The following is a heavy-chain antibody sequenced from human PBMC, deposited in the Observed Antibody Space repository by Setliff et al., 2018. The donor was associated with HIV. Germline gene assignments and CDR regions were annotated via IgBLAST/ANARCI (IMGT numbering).Heavy chain of an antibody. D-gene: IGHD1-26*01. J-gene: IGHJ4*02. CDR1: GGSISSGSYY. CDR3: ARHYNVNYYVRKDFDY. Sequence: PSETLSLTCTVSGGSISSGSYYWSWIRQPAGKGLEWIGLIYTSGRTNYNPSLKSRLTISVDTSRNQFSLKLSSLTAADTAVYYCARHYNVNYYVRKDFDYWGQGILVTVSS. V-gene: IGHV4-61*02. CDR2: IYTSGRT.